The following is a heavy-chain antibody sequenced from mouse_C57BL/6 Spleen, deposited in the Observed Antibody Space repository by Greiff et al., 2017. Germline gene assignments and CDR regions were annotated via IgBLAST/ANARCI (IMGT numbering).Heavy chain of an antibody. CDR2: IHPNSGST. Sequence: QVHVKQPGAELVKPGASVKLSCKASGYTFTSYWMHWVKQRPGQGLEWIGMIHPNSGSTNYNEKFKSKATLTVDKSSSTAYMQLSSLTSEDSAVYYCSRDGNGPFDYWGQGTTLTVSS. V-gene: IGHV1-64*01. J-gene: IGHJ2*01. D-gene: IGHD2-1*01. CDR3: SRDGNGPFDY. CDR1: GYTFTSYW.